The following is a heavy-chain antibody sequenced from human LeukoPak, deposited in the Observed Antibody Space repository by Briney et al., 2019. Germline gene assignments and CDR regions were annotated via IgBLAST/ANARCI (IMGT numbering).Heavy chain of an antibody. J-gene: IGHJ4*02. V-gene: IGHV4-4*02. Sequence: PSGTLSLTCAVSGAPISSNNWWWSWVRQPPGKGLEWIGEIYHSGSTNYNPSLKSRVTMSVDTSKNQFSLKLSSVTAADTAVYYCARNPFWSGYYYDYWGQGTLVTVSS. CDR3: ARNPFWSGYYYDY. CDR1: GAPISSNNW. CDR2: IYHSGST. D-gene: IGHD3-3*01.